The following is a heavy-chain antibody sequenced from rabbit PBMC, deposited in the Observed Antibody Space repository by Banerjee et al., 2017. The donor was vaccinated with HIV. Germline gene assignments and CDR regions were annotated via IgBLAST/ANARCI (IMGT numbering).Heavy chain of an antibody. D-gene: IGHD2-1*01. CDR3: AREESDGGGHLKL. Sequence: QEQLVEYGGDLVQPEGSLTLTCKASGLDFSSSNWIYWVRQAPGKGLEWIAYIYARSAGSTYYASWAKGRFTISKTSSTTVTLQMTSLTAADTATYFCAREESDGGGHLKLWGPGTLVTVS. CDR1: GLDFSSSNW. CDR2: IYARSAGST. V-gene: IGHV1S45*01. J-gene: IGHJ6*01.